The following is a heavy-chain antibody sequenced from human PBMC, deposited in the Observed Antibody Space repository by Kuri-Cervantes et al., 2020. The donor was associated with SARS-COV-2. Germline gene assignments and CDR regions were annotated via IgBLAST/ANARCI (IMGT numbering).Heavy chain of an antibody. V-gene: IGHV3-53*01. CDR3: ARDVFFDY. J-gene: IGHJ4*02. CDR1: GFTVSSNY. CDR2: IYSGGST. Sequence: GGSLRLSCAASGFTVSSNYMSWVRQVPGKGLEWVSVIYSGGSTYYADSVKGRFTISRDNAKNSLYLQMNSLRAEDTAVYYCARDVFFDYWGQGTLVTVSS.